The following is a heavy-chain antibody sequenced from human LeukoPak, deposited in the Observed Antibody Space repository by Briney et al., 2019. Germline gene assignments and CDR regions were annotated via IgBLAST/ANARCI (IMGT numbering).Heavy chain of an antibody. V-gene: IGHV3-21*01. J-gene: IGHJ4*02. Sequence: GGSLRLSCAASGFTFSSYSMNWFRQAPGKGLEWVSSISSSSSYIYYADSVKGRFTISRDNAKNSLYLQMNSLRAEDTAVYYCAREAIKTYDSSGYYFDYWGQGTLVTVSS. CDR1: GFTFSSYS. D-gene: IGHD3-22*01. CDR3: AREAIKTYDSSGYYFDY. CDR2: ISSSSSYI.